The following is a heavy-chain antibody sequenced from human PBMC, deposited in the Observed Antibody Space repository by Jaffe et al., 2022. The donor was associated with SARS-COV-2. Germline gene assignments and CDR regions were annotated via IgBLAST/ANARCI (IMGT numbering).Heavy chain of an antibody. D-gene: IGHD3-16*01. V-gene: IGHV3-23*01. Sequence: EVQLWESGGGLVQPGGSLRLSCAASGFTFSSYALSWVRQAPGEGLEWVSDISGSGGSTHYADSVKGRFTISRDNSNNTLNLQMNSLRVEDTAVYYCAKVGAGGYYFDDWGQGTLVTVSS. CDR3: AKVGAGGYYFDD. CDR2: ISGSGGST. CDR1: GFTFSSYA. J-gene: IGHJ4*02.